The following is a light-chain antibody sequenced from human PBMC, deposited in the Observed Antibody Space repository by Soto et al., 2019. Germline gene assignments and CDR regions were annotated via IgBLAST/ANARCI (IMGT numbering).Light chain of an antibody. CDR3: AAWDDSLKGVV. V-gene: IGLV1-44*01. CDR1: SSNIGTNT. Sequence: QPVLTQPPSASGTPGQRVTISCFGSSSNIGTNTVNWYQQLPGTAPRLLMYSNDQRPSGVPDRFSGSKSGTSASLAIGVLQSEDEADYYCAAWDDSLKGVVFGGGTKVTVL. CDR2: SND. J-gene: IGLJ2*01.